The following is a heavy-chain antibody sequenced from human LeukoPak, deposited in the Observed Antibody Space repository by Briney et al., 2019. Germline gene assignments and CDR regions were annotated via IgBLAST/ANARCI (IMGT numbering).Heavy chain of an antibody. CDR2: INPNSGGT. CDR1: GYTFTGYC. J-gene: IGHJ4*02. Sequence: ASVKVSCKASGYTFTGYCMHWVRQAPGQGLEWMGRINPNSGGTNYAQKFQGRVTMTRDTSISTAYMELSRLRSDDTAVYYCAREYYDFWSGYYSPTNFDYWGQGTLVTVSS. D-gene: IGHD3-3*01. CDR3: AREYYDFWSGYYSPTNFDY. V-gene: IGHV1-2*06.